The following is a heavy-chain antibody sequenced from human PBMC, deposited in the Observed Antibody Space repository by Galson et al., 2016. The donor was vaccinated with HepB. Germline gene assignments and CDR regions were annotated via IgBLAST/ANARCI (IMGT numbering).Heavy chain of an antibody. CDR2: LNPRTGDT. CDR1: GYPFSGRY. V-gene: IGHV1-2*02. CDR3: ARDRGDDCVGNGCYGVALLFGG. Sequence: SVKVSCKASGYPFSGRYMHWVRQAPGQGLQWMGWLNPRTGDTSFAATFQGRVTMTSDSSTITAYMELTGLTSDDTAVYYCARDRGDDCVGNGCYGVALLFGGWGQCSLLIFSS. D-gene: IGHD2-2*01. J-gene: IGHJ3*01.